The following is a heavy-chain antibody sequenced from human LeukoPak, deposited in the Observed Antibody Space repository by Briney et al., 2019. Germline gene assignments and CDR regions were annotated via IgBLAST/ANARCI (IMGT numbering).Heavy chain of an antibody. Sequence: GESLRLSCAASGFTFSSYWMSWVRRAPGKGLEWVANIKQDGSDKYYVDSVKGRFTISRDNAKNSVYLQMNSLRAEDTAVYYCAKEKTTGTYYVDYWGPGTLATVSS. J-gene: IGHJ4*02. D-gene: IGHD1-7*01. V-gene: IGHV3-7*01. CDR1: GFTFSSYW. CDR2: IKQDGSDK. CDR3: AKEKTTGTYYVDY.